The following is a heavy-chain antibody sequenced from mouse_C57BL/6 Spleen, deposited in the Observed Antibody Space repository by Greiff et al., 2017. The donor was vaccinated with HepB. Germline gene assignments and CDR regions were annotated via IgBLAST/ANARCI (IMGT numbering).Heavy chain of an antibody. J-gene: IGHJ3*01. CDR3: LYYDYQVTTFFAH. D-gene: IGHD2-4*01. V-gene: IGHV1-64*01. CDR1: GYTFTSYW. Sequence: VQLQQPGAELVKPGASVKLSCKASGYTFTSYWMHWVKQRPGQGLEWFGMIHPNSGSTNYNEKFKSKATLTVDKSSSTAYMQLSSLTSEDSAVYYCLYYDYQVTTFFAHWGEGPLVTISA. CDR2: IHPNSGST.